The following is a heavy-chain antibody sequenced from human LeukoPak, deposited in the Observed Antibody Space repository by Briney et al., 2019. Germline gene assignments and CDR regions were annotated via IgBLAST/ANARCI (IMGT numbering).Heavy chain of an antibody. J-gene: IGHJ5*02. CDR2: FDPEDGEA. CDR3: ARGVLGVRGVIAPQWFDP. D-gene: IGHD3-10*02. CDR1: GYTLTELS. V-gene: IGHV1-24*01. Sequence: ASVKVSCKVSGYTLTELSMHWVRQAPGKGLEWMGGFDPEDGEAIYAQKFQGRVTMTEDTSTDTAYMELSSLRSEDTAVYYCARGVLGVRGVIAPQWFDPWGQGTLVTVSS.